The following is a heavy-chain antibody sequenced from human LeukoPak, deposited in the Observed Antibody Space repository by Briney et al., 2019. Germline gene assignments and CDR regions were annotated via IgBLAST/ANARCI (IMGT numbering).Heavy chain of an antibody. J-gene: IGHJ3*02. Sequence: ASVKVSCKASGYTFTSYDINWERQATGQGLEWMGWMNPNSGNTGYAQKFQGRVTMTMNTSISTAYMELSSLRSEDTAVYYCARKYYYDSSGQPDAFDIWGQGTMVTVSS. CDR3: ARKYYYDSSGQPDAFDI. CDR1: GYTFTSYD. D-gene: IGHD3-22*01. CDR2: MNPNSGNT. V-gene: IGHV1-8*01.